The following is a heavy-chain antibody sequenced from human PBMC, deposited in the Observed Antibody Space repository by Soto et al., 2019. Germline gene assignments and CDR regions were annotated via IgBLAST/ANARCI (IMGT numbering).Heavy chain of an antibody. CDR3: ARASDPSQYYFDY. J-gene: IGHJ4*02. CDR2: IWYDGSNK. CDR1: GFTFSSYG. Sequence: GGSLRLSCAASGFTFSSYGMHWVRQAPGKGLEWVAVIWYDGSNKYYADSVKGRFTISRDNSKNTLYLQMNSLRAEDTAVYYCARASDPSQYYFDYWGQGTLVTVSS. V-gene: IGHV3-33*01. D-gene: IGHD4-4*01.